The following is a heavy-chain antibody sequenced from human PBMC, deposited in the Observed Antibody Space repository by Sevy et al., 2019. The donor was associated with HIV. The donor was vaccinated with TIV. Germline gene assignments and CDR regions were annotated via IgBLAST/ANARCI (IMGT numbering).Heavy chain of an antibody. J-gene: IGHJ6*02. CDR3: ARDHVKDGDLGDYYYFAMDV. V-gene: IGHV3-11*01. CDR2: ISDSDDSI. D-gene: IGHD4-17*01. CDR1: GFILSDYY. Sequence: GGSLRLSCAASGFILSDYYMSWIRQAPGKGLEWLSYISDSDDSIYYADSVKGRFTISWDKTKNSLYLQMNSLRAEDTAVDDCARDHVKDGDLGDYYYFAMDVWGQGTTVTVSS.